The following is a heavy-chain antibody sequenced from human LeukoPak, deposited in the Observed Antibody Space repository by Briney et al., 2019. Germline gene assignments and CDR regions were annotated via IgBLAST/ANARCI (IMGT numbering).Heavy chain of an antibody. CDR3: ARDWGASDWYNWFDP. J-gene: IGHJ5*02. CDR2: IAHDGVAK. CDR1: GFSWSTYG. Sequence: PGGSLRLSCVTAGFSWSTYGMHWVRQAPGKGLEWVAMIAHDGVAKYYTDSVKGRFTISRDNSRNTLYLQMNSLRPEDTAVYYCARDWGASDWYNWFDPWGQGTLVTVSS. D-gene: IGHD6-19*01. V-gene: IGHV3-30*19.